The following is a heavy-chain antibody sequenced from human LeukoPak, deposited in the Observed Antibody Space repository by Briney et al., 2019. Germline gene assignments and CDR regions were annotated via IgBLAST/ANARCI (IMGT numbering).Heavy chain of an antibody. CDR2: ISGSGGST. V-gene: IGHV3-23*01. Sequence: PGGSLRLSCAASGFTFSSYAMSWVRQAPGKGLEWVSAISGSGGSTYYADSVKGRFTISRDNSKKTLYLQMNSLRAEDTAVYYCAKGKDIVVVPAAYFDYWGQGTLVTVSS. J-gene: IGHJ4*02. CDR1: GFTFSSYA. D-gene: IGHD2-2*01. CDR3: AKGKDIVVVPAAYFDY.